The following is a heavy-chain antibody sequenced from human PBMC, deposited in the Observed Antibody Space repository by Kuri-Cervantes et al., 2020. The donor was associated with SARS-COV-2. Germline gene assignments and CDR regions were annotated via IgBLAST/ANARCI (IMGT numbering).Heavy chain of an antibody. CDR3: AKDRLHYDILTTLDY. CDR2: ISYDGSNK. Sequence: GESLKISCAASGFTFSSYGMHWVRQAPGKGLEWVAVISYDGSNKYYADSVKGRFTISRDNSKNTLYLQMNSLRAEDTAVYYCAKDRLHYDILTTLDYWGQGTLVTVSS. J-gene: IGHJ4*02. CDR1: GFTFSSYG. D-gene: IGHD3-9*01. V-gene: IGHV3-30*18.